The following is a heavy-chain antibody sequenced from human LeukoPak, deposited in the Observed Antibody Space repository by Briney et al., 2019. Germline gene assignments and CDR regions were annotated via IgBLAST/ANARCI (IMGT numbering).Heavy chain of an antibody. Sequence: PSETLSRTCAVYGGSFSGYYWSWIRQPPGKGREWIGEINHSGSTNYNPSLKSRVTISVDTSKNQFSLMLSSVTAADAAVYYCARVRGARDFWSGYYYYYYLDVWGQGTTVNVS. V-gene: IGHV4-34*01. CDR2: INHSGST. CDR1: GGSFSGYY. D-gene: IGHD3-3*01. J-gene: IGHJ6*03. CDR3: ARVRGARDFWSGYYYYYYLDV.